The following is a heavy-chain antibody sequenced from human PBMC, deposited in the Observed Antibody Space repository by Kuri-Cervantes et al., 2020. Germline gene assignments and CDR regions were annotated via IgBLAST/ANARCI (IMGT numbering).Heavy chain of an antibody. CDR1: GFTFDDYA. CDR3: AKEGEYWESGWYFAY. V-gene: IGHV3-23*01. CDR2: ISDNGYDT. J-gene: IGHJ4*02. Sequence: GGSLRLSCAASGFTFDDYAMTWVRQAPGKGLEWVSIISDNGYDTFYTDSVKGRFTISRDNSKNTLYLQMNSLRAEDTAVYYCAKEGEYWESGWYFAYWGQGTLVTVSS. D-gene: IGHD6-19*01.